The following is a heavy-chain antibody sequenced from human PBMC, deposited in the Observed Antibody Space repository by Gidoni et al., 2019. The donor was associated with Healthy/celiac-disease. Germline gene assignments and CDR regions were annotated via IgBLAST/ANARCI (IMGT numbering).Heavy chain of an antibody. D-gene: IGHD5-18*01. CDR3: AMVIYYYYGMDV. V-gene: IGHV3-64D*06. CDR2: ISSNGGST. J-gene: IGHJ6*02. CDR1: GFTFSSYA. Sequence: EVQLVESGGGLVQPGGSLRLSCSASGFTFSSYAMHWVRQAPGKGLEYVSDISSNGGSTYYADSVKGRFTISRDNSKNTLYLQMSSLRAEDTAVYYCAMVIYYYYGMDVWGQGTTVTVSS.